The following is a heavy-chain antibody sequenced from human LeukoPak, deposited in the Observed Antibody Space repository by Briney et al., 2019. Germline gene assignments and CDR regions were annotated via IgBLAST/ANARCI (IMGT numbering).Heavy chain of an antibody. Sequence: SETLSLTCTVSGASISPYYWTWIRQLPGRGLECIGYLFYTGSTNYNPSLSSRVTMSVDTSKNQFSLSLSSVTAADTAVYYCARVNPLPRIHLWAPSFDHWGQGALVTVSS. J-gene: IGHJ4*02. CDR2: LFYTGST. V-gene: IGHV4-59*01. CDR3: ARVNPLPRIHLWAPSFDH. D-gene: IGHD5-18*01. CDR1: GASISPYY.